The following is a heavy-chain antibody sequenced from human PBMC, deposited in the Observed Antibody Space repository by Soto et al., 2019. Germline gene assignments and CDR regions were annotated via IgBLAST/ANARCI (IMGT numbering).Heavy chain of an antibody. CDR3: ARGNDYDFWSGYYSPQKYYGMDV. CDR1: GYTFTSYA. V-gene: IGHV1-3*01. D-gene: IGHD3-3*01. Sequence: GASVKVSCTASGYTFTSYAMHWVRQAPGQRLEWMGWINAGNGNTKYSQKFQGRVTITRDTSASTAYMELSSLRSEDTAVYYCARGNDYDFWSGYYSPQKYYGMDVWGQGTTVTVSS. CDR2: INAGNGNT. J-gene: IGHJ6*02.